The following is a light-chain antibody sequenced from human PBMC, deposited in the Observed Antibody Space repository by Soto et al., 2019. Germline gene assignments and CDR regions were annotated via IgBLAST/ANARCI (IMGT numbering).Light chain of an antibody. CDR3: QQYNHWPS. V-gene: IGKV3-15*01. CDR2: GAS. Sequence: EIVMTQSPATLSVSPGESATLSCRASPSVGSNLAWYQQKPGQSPRLLMYGASTRATGIPARFSGGGSGTEFTLTIDSLQSEDFAAYFCQQYNHWPSFGQGTKL. CDR1: PSVGSN. J-gene: IGKJ2*01.